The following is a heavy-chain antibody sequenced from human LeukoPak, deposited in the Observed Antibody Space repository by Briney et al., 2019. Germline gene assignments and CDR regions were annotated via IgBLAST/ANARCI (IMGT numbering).Heavy chain of an antibody. CDR1: GFTFSSYA. J-gene: IGHJ6*02. Sequence: GGSLRLSCAASGFTFSSYAMSWVRQAPGKGLEWVSAISGSGGSTYYADSVKGRFTISRDNSKNTLYLQMNSLRAEDTAAYYCAKDADSSGWYWLGSYYGMDVWGQGTTVTVSS. D-gene: IGHD6-19*01. V-gene: IGHV3-23*01. CDR3: AKDADSSGWYWLGSYYGMDV. CDR2: ISGSGGST.